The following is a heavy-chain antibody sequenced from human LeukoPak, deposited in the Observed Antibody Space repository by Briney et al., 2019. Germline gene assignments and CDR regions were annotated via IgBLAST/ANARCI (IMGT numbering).Heavy chain of an antibody. Sequence: ASVKVSCKVSGYTLTELSMHWVRQAPGKGLEWMGGFDPADGETIYAQKFQGRVTMTRDTSTSTVYMELSSLRSEDTAVYYCARDWERYCSGGSCPALDYWGQGTLVTVSS. CDR2: FDPADGET. D-gene: IGHD2-15*01. V-gene: IGHV1-24*01. CDR1: GYTLTELS. CDR3: ARDWERYCSGGSCPALDY. J-gene: IGHJ4*02.